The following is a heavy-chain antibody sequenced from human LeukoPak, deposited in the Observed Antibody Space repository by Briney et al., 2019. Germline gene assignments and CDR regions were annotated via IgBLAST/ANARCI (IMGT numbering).Heavy chain of an antibody. D-gene: IGHD3-22*01. J-gene: IGHJ4*02. CDR3: ARSRYYYDSSGAFDY. CDR1: GGSISSYY. CDR2: IYYSGST. Sequence: SETLSLTCTVSGGSISSYYWSWIRQPPGKGLEWIGYIYYSGSTNYKPSLRSRVTISVDMSKNQFSLKLSSVTAADTAVYICARSRYYYDSSGAFDYWGQGTLVTVSS. V-gene: IGHV4-59*01.